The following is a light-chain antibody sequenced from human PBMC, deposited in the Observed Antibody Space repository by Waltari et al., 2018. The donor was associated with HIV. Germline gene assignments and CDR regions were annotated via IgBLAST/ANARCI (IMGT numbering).Light chain of an antibody. V-gene: IGLV2-14*03. Sequence: QSALTQPASVSVSPGQSITISCTGPSSDVCAYDYVSWYQQRPGKVPKLLIYDVYMRPSRISNRFSGSKSGNTASLTISGLRDEDEADYYCASFTSGRLNVFGTGTKVTVL. CDR2: DVY. CDR1: SSDVCAYDY. J-gene: IGLJ1*01. CDR3: ASFTSGRLNV.